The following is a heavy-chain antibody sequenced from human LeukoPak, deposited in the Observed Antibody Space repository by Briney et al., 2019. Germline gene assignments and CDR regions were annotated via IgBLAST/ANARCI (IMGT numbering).Heavy chain of an antibody. CDR3: ARGAPGSYCSGGSCPYFDY. Sequence: GAAVKDSRVASGYSFTSYIIYWVPQATGQGGEWMGWLYPNSGHTGNAQKFQVRVTMTKNNTTSKAYMDLSSPRSEDTAVYYCARGAPGSYCSGGSCPYFDYWGQGTLVSVSS. J-gene: IGHJ4*02. D-gene: IGHD2-15*01. CDR1: GYSFTSYI. CDR2: LYPNSGHT. V-gene: IGHV1-8*01.